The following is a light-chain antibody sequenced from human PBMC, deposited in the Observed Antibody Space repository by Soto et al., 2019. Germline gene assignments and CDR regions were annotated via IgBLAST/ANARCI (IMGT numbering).Light chain of an antibody. CDR1: QSVSSSY. V-gene: IGKV3-20*01. CDR2: GAS. CDR3: QQYGSSPWT. Sequence: EIVLTQSPGTLSLSPGERATLSCRASQSVSSSYLAWYQQKPGQAPRLLIYGASSRATGIPDRFSGSGSRTAVTLTVSGLEPEDSAVYYCQQYGSSPWTFGHGTKVEIK. J-gene: IGKJ1*01.